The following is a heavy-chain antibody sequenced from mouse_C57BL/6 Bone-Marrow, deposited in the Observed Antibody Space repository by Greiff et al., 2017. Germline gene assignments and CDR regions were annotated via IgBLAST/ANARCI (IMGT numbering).Heavy chain of an antibody. CDR1: GYTFTEYT. CDR2: IYPGSGSI. J-gene: IGHJ4*01. CDR3: ARHEEGYYCGRGAMDY. Sequence: QVQLQQSGAELVKPGASVKLSCKASGYTFTEYTIHWVKQRSGQGLEWIGWIYPGSGSIKYNEKFKDKATLTADKSSSTVYMELSRLTSEASVVCFCARHEEGYYCGRGAMDYWGQGTSVTVSS. D-gene: IGHD1-1*01. V-gene: IGHV1-62-2*01.